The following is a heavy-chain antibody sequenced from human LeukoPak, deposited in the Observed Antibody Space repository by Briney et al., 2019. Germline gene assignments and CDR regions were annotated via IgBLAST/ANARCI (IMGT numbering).Heavy chain of an antibody. CDR2: IYYSAST. D-gene: IGHD2-2*01. V-gene: IGHV4-39*07. CDR3: ARGREDIVLLPGTKRKSYYMDV. CDR1: GFTFSSYS. J-gene: IGHJ6*03. Sequence: GSLRLSCAASGFTFSSYSMNWVRQAPGKGLEWIGSIYYSASTYYHPSLKSRVTISVDTSKNQFSLKLSSVTAADTAVYYCARGREDIVLLPGTKRKSYYMDVWGKGTTVTVSS.